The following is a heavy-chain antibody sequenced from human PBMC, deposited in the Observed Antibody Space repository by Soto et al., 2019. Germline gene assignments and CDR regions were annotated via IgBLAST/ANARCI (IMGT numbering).Heavy chain of an antibody. D-gene: IGHD3-16*01. CDR2: VKSRTSGGTV. CDR1: GFTFSVAW. V-gene: IGHV3-15*01. J-gene: IGHJ4*02. Sequence: EVQLMVSGGGLVEPGGSLRLSCTASGFTFSVAWMTWVRQAPGKGLEWLGRVKSRTSGGTVDYAAPVKGRFTISRDDSKNTVILQMSSLKMEDTAVYYCVADVAEVGKGEFDYWGQGALVTVSS. CDR3: VADVAEVGKGEFDY.